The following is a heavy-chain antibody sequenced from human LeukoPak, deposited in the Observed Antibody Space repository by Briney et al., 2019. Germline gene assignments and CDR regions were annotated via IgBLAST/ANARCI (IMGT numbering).Heavy chain of an antibody. D-gene: IGHD2-2*01. Sequence: PGGSLRLSCAASGFTFSSYGMHWVRQAPGKGLEWVAFIRYDGSNKYYADSVKGRFTISRDNSKNTLYLQMNSLRAEDTAVYYCAKDFDIVVVPAAGDWFDPWGQGTLVTVSS. CDR3: AKDFDIVVVPAAGDWFDP. CDR1: GFTFSSYG. CDR2: IRYDGSNK. V-gene: IGHV3-30*02. J-gene: IGHJ5*02.